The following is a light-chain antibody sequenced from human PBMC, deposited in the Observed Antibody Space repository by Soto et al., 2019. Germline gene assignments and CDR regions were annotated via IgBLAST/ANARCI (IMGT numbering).Light chain of an antibody. J-gene: IGKJ5*01. CDR1: QSVNTY. CDR2: DAS. CDR3: QQRSYWPQT. Sequence: EIVLTQSPATLSLSPGERATLSCRASQSVNTYLGWYQQKPGQAPRLLISDASKRATGVPARFSGSGSGTDFTLTVSSLEPEDFAVYLCQQRSYWPQTFGQGTRLEIK. V-gene: IGKV3-11*01.